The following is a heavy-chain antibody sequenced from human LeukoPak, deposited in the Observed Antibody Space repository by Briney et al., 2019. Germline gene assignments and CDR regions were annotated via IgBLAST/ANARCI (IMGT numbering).Heavy chain of an antibody. CDR1: GFTFSSYA. CDR3: AKRNYAFCSGYYRRAENHFDY. CDR2: ISGSGGGT. D-gene: IGHD3-3*01. V-gene: IGHV3-23*01. Sequence: PGGSLRLSCAASGFTFSSYAMSWVRQAPGKGLEWVSAISGSGGGTYYTDSVKGRFTISRDNSKNILYLQMNSLRAEDTAVYYCAKRNYAFCSGYYRRAENHFDYWGQGTLVTVSS. J-gene: IGHJ4*02.